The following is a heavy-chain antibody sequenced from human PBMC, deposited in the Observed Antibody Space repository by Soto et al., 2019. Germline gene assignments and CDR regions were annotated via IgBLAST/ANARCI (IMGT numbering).Heavy chain of an antibody. J-gene: IGHJ6*02. V-gene: IGHV5-51*01. CDR2: IYPGDSDT. CDR1: GYSFTSYW. Sequence: PGESLKISCKGSGYSFTSYWIGWVRQMPGKGLVWMGIIYPGDSDTRYSPSFQGQVTISADKSISTAYLQWSSLKASDTAMYYCARSPTDYDFWSGYSLGMDVWGQGTTVTVSS. D-gene: IGHD3-3*01. CDR3: ARSPTDYDFWSGYSLGMDV.